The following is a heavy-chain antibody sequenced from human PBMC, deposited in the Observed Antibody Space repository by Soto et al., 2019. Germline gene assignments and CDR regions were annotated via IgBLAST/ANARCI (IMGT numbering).Heavy chain of an antibody. V-gene: IGHV3-30-3*01. CDR2: ISYDGSNK. CDR3: ARVRGAAATFDY. Sequence: PGGSVRLSCAASGFTFSSYAMHWVRQAPGKGLEWVAVISYDGSNKYYADSVKGRFTISRDNSKNTLYLQMNSLRAEDTAVYYCARVRGAAATFDYWGQGTLV. D-gene: IGHD6-13*01. CDR1: GFTFSSYA. J-gene: IGHJ4*02.